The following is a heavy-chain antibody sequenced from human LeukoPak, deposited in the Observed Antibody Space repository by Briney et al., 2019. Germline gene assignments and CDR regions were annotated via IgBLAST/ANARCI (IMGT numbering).Heavy chain of an antibody. CDR2: INAGNGNT. J-gene: IGHJ6*02. CDR3: ARDLGMPYSYYGMDV. D-gene: IGHD1-1*01. CDR1: GYTFTSYA. V-gene: IGHV1-3*01. Sequence: GASVKVSCKASGYTFTSYAMHWVRQAPGQRLEWMGWINAGNGNTKYSQKFQGRVTITRDTSASTAYMELSSLRSEDTAVYYCARDLGMPYSYYGMDVWGQGTTVTVSS.